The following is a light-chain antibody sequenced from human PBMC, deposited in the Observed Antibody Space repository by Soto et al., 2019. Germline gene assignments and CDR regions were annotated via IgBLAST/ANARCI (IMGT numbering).Light chain of an antibody. V-gene: IGKV3-11*01. J-gene: IGKJ1*01. CDR1: QSVGTN. CDR2: DTS. CDR3: QHRSNWPWT. Sequence: EIVLTQYPATLSLSPGERATLSCRASQSVGTNLAWYQQKPGQAPRLLIYDTSDRATGIPGRFSGSGSGTDFTLAISRLEPDDFAVYYWQHRSNWPWTFGQGTKLEIK.